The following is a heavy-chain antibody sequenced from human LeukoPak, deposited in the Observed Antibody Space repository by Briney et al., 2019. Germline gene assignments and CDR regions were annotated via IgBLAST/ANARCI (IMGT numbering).Heavy chain of an antibody. V-gene: IGHV3-30*04. CDR2: IRYDGSNK. D-gene: IGHD4-11*01. CDR3: ATGGGARLQPLNN. J-gene: IGHJ4*02. Sequence: GRSLRLSCAASGFTFSSYAMHWVRQAPGKGLEWVAFIRYDGSNKYYADSVKGRFTISRDNSKNTLYLQMNSLRAEDTAVYYCATGGGARLQPLNNWGQGTLVTVSS. CDR1: GFTFSSYA.